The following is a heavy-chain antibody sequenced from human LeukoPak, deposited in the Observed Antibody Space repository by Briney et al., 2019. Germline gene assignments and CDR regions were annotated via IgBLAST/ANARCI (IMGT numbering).Heavy chain of an antibody. V-gene: IGHV3-7*01. Sequence: GGSLRLSCAASGFTFSSYWMAWVRQAPGKGLEWVANIKQAGSEKYYVDSVKGRFTISRDNAKNSLYLQMNSLRAEDTALYYCAGVRGGYYFDYWGQGTLVTVSS. D-gene: IGHD3-10*01. CDR2: IKQAGSEK. CDR1: GFTFSSYW. CDR3: AGVRGGYYFDY. J-gene: IGHJ4*02.